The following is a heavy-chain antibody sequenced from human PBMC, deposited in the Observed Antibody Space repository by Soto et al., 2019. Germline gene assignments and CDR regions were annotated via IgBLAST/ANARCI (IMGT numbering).Heavy chain of an antibody. V-gene: IGHV3-33*01. CDR2: IWYDGSNK. D-gene: IGHD4-17*01. J-gene: IGHJ4*02. CDR3: ARHGPHGDADY. Sequence: QVQLVESGGSVVQPGRSLRLSCAASGFTFSTNGMHWVRQAPGKGLEWVAVIWYDGSNKYYADSVKGRFTISRDNSKNTLYLHMNSLRAEYTAVYYCARHGPHGDADYWGQGTLVTVSS. CDR1: GFTFSTNG.